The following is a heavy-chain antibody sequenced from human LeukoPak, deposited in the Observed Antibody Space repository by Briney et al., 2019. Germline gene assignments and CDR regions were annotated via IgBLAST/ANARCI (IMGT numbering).Heavy chain of an antibody. D-gene: IGHD2-2*01. J-gene: IGHJ4*02. CDR1: GFTFSTYW. V-gene: IGHV3-74*01. Sequence: GGSLRLSCAASGFTFSTYWMHWVRQGPGKGLVWVSRINTDGSSTNYADSVKGRFTISRDNAKNTLYLQMNSLRRDDTAVYYCVKGGSTGPKSMGYYWGQGTLVTVSS. CDR2: INTDGSST. CDR3: VKGGSTGPKSMGYY.